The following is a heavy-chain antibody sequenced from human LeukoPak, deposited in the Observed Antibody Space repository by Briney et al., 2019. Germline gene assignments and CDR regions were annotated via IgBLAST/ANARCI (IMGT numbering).Heavy chain of an antibody. CDR3: ARATYDSSAVDAFDI. D-gene: IGHD3-22*01. CDR1: GFTFRDYF. Sequence: GGSLRLSCGASGFTFRDYFMSWIRQAPGKGLEWVAYTNTAGNTIYYADSMKGRFTISRDNAKNSLYLQMNTLRAEDTAVYYCARATYDSSAVDAFDIWGQGTMVTVSP. J-gene: IGHJ3*02. V-gene: IGHV3-11*01. CDR2: TNTAGNTI.